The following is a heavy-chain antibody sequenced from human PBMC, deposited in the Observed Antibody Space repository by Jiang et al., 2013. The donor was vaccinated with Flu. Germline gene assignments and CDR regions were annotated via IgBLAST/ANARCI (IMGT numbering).Heavy chain of an antibody. D-gene: IGHD6-13*01. J-gene: IGHJ2*01. CDR1: GGSISSYY. CDR2: IYYSGST. V-gene: IGHV4-59*08. Sequence: PGLVKPSETLSLTCTVSGGSISSYYWSWIRQPPGKGLEWIGYIYYSGSTNYNPSLKSRVTISVDTSKNQFSLKLSSVTAADTAVYYCARHCCGSSWYGWYFDLWGRGTLVTVSS. CDR3: ARHCCGSSWYGWYFDL.